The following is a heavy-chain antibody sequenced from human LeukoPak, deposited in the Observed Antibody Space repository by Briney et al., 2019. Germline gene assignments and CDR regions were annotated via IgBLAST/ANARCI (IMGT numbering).Heavy chain of an antibody. CDR3: ASSRCTSDNCYGGIDN. D-gene: IGHD1-1*01. CDR1: TLTFSSYS. Sequence: PGGSLRLSCTASTLTFSSYSLNWVRQAPGKGLEWVSHISGGSNKIYYADSVKGRFTISRDNAKNSLYLQMNTLRAEDTAVYYCASSRCTSDNCYGGIDNWGQGTLVTVSS. V-gene: IGHV3-48*04. CDR2: ISGGSNKI. J-gene: IGHJ4*02.